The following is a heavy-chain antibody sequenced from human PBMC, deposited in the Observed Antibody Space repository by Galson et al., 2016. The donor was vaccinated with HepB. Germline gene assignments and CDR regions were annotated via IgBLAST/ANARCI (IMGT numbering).Heavy chain of an antibody. CDR2: TRGSGTGT. V-gene: IGHV3-23*01. Sequence: ALRLPHPASGVRTSIYSMNWSSQAPGKGLEWSTATRGSGTGTTYKDSVKGRFTLSRDNSKNTLYLQLNSLRAEDAAVYYWAKISLVGYNSGWGGSFDIWGRGTMVTVAS. CDR1: GVRTSIYS. CDR3: AKISLVGYNSGWGGSFDI. J-gene: IGHJ3*02. D-gene: IGHD6-19*01.